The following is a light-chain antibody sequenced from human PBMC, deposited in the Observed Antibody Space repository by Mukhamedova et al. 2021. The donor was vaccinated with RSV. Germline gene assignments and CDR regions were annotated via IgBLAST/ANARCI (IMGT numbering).Light chain of an antibody. CDR1: SSDVGGYNY. Sequence: ITISCTGTSSDVGGYNYVSWYQQHPGSAPKLMIFDVNSRPSGISDRFSGSKSGNTASLTISGLPAEDEADYYCSSYTSSGNLIFG. CDR2: DVN. J-gene: IGLJ2*01. V-gene: IGLV2-14*04. CDR3: SSYTSSGNLI.